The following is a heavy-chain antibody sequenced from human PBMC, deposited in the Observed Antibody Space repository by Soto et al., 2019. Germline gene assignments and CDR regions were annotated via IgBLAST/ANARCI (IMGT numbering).Heavy chain of an antibody. V-gene: IGHV3-9*01. CDR1: GFTFDDHA. J-gene: IGHJ4*02. CDR2: VSWNSGSI. CDR3: ARDRLAGGCDNYAIDS. Sequence: EVQLVESGGGLVQPGWSLRLSCAASGFTFDDHAMHWVRQAPGKGLEWVSLVSWNSGSIGYADSVKGRFTISRDNAKNSLYLQMNSLRVEDTALYYCARDRLAGGCDNYAIDSWGQGILVAVSS. D-gene: IGHD2-2*01.